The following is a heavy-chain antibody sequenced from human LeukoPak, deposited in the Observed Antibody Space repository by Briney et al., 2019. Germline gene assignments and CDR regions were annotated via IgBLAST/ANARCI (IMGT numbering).Heavy chain of an antibody. D-gene: IGHD3-22*01. J-gene: IGHJ4*02. CDR3: ARASPYYYDSSGYYYLDY. CDR2: IIPIFGTA. Sequence: SVKVSCKASGGTFSSYAISWVRQAPGQGLEWMGGIIPIFGTANYAQKFQGRVTITADESTSTAYMELSSLRSEDTAVYYCARASPYYYDSSGYYYLDYWGQGTLVTVSS. V-gene: IGHV1-69*13. CDR1: GGTFSSYA.